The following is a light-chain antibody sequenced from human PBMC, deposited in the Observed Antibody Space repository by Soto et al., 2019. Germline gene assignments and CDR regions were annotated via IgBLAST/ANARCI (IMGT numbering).Light chain of an antibody. V-gene: IGKV3-15*01. Sequence: EIVMTQSPATLSVSPGERATLSCRDSQSVGSKLAWYQQKPGQAPRLLIYGASTRATGIPARFSGSGSGTEFTLTISSLQSEDLAIYFCQHYNNWPTDRTFGQGTKGEIK. CDR2: GAS. CDR3: QHYNNWPTDRT. CDR1: QSVGSK. J-gene: IGKJ1*01.